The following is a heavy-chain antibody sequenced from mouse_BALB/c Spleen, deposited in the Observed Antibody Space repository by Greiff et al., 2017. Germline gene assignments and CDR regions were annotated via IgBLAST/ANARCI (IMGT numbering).Heavy chain of an antibody. D-gene: IGHD1-2*01. J-gene: IGHJ2*01. V-gene: IGHV2-2*02. CDR1: GFSLTSYG. Sequence: QVQLQQSGPGLVQPSQSLSITCTVSGFSLTSYGVHWVRQSPGKGLEWLGVIWSGGSTDYNAAFISRLSISKDNSKSQVFFKMNSLQANDTAIYYCARESDGQYFDYWGQGTTLTVSS. CDR2: IWSGGST. CDR3: ARESDGQYFDY.